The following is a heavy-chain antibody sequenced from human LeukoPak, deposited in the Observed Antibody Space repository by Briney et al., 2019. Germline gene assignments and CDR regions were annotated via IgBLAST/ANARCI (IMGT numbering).Heavy chain of an antibody. D-gene: IGHD1-26*01. Sequence: GGSLRLSCAASGISFSAHGMHWVRQAPGKGLEWVAIIRFDGSNIHYADSVKGRFTISRDNSKNTLYLQMNSLRAEDTAVYYCVRDGVGATTYFGYFDHWGQGNLVTVSS. CDR3: VRDGVGATTYFGYFDH. CDR2: IRFDGSNI. V-gene: IGHV3-33*01. CDR1: GISFSAHG. J-gene: IGHJ4*02.